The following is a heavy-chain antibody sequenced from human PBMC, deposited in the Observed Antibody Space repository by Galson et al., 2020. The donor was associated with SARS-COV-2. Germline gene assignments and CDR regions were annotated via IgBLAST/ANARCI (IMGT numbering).Heavy chain of an antibody. CDR3: ARDDDSSEMGAVDT. CDR2: IGADGRT. V-gene: IGHV3-13*01. Sequence: GGSLRLSCAASGFTFSSHDMHWVRQVTGKGLEWVSGIGADGRTYYPDSVKGRFIIYRDNAKNSLHLQMNRLTAGDTAVYYCARDDDSSEMGAVDTWGRGTMGTVSS. D-gene: IGHD3-22*01. CDR1: GFTFSSHD. J-gene: IGHJ3*02.